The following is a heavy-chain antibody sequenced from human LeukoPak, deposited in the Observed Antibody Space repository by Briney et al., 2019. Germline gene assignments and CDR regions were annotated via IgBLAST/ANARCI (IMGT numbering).Heavy chain of an antibody. J-gene: IGHJ3*02. CDR2: ISSSSSYI. Sequence: PGGSLRLSCAASGFTFSSYSMNWARQAPGKGLEWVSSISSSSSYIYYADSVKGRFTISRDNAKNSLYLQMNSLRAEDTAVYYCAYTVVPAAILPRSRAFDIWGQGTMVTVSS. CDR1: GFTFSSYS. D-gene: IGHD2-2*01. V-gene: IGHV3-21*01. CDR3: AYTVVPAAILPRSRAFDI.